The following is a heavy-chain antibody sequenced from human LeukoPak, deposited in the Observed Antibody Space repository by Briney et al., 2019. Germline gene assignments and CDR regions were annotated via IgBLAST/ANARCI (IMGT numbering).Heavy chain of an antibody. Sequence: GASVKVSCKASGYTFTGYYMHWVRQAPGQGLEWMGWINPNSGGTNYAQKFQGRVTMTRDTSISTAYMELSRLRSDDTAVYYCARTQIRLGELSLHAFDIWGQGTMVTVSS. CDR3: ARTQIRLGELSLHAFDI. CDR1: GYTFTGYY. D-gene: IGHD3-16*02. V-gene: IGHV1-2*02. CDR2: INPNSGGT. J-gene: IGHJ3*02.